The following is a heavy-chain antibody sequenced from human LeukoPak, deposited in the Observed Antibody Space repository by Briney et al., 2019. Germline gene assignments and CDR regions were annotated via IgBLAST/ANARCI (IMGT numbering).Heavy chain of an antibody. CDR2: IYHSGST. Sequence: PSETLSLTCAVSGGSISSGGYSWSWIRQPPGKGLEWIGYIYHSGSTYYNPSLKSRVTISVDRSKNQFSLKLSSVTAADTAVYYCARAPFEGGGLFDYWGQGTLVTVSS. CDR3: ARAPFEGGGLFDY. D-gene: IGHD3-16*01. V-gene: IGHV4-30-2*01. CDR1: GGSISSGGYS. J-gene: IGHJ4*02.